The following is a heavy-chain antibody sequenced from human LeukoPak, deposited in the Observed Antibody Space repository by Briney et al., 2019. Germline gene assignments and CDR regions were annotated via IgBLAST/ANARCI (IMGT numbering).Heavy chain of an antibody. CDR1: GGTFSSYA. D-gene: IGHD6-19*01. V-gene: IGHV1-69*05. CDR3: ARDRVPVAGPDAFDI. CDR2: IIPIFGTA. Sequence: ASVKVSCKASGGTFSSYAISWVRQAPGQRLEWMGRIIPIFGTANYAQKFQGRVTITTDESTSTAYMELSSLRSEDTAVYYCARDRVPVAGPDAFDIWGQGTMVTVSS. J-gene: IGHJ3*02.